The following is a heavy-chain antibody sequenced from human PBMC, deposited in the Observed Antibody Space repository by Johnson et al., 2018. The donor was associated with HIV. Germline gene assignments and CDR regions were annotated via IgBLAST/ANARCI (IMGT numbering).Heavy chain of an antibody. J-gene: IGHJ3*02. V-gene: IGHV3-9*01. CDR2: ISWNSGSI. D-gene: IGHD1-26*01. CDR3: AKDRAISGSYLRDAFDI. Sequence: VESGGGLVKPGGSLRLSCAASGFTFDDYAMHWVRQAPGKGLEWVSGISWNSGSIGYADSVKGRFTISRDNAKNSLYLQMNSLRAEDTALYYCAKDRAISGSYLRDAFDIWGQGTMVTVSS. CDR1: GFTFDDYA.